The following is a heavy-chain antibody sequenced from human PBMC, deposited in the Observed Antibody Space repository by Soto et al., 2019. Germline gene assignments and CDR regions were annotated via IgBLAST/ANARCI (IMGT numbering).Heavy chain of an antibody. J-gene: IGHJ6*02. CDR1: GFTFSSYS. D-gene: IGHD6-6*01. Sequence: EVQLVESGGGLVKPGGSLRLSCAASGFTFSSYSMNWVRQAPGKGLEWVSSISSSSSYIYYADSVKGRFTISRDNAKNSLYLQMNSLRAEDTAVYYCASRIAARPKSPILNYYYYGMDVWGQGTTVTVSS. CDR2: ISSSSSYI. CDR3: ASRIAARPKSPILNYYYYGMDV. V-gene: IGHV3-21*01.